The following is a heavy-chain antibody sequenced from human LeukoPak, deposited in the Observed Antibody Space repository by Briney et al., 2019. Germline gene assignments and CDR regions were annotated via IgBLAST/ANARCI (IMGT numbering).Heavy chain of an antibody. CDR2: ISSDGGNT. V-gene: IGHV3-23*01. CDR3: ARDAARYGSGWYYDF. J-gene: IGHJ4*02. Sequence: GGSLRLSCATSAFTFSSSAMSWVRQAPGKGLEWVSAISSDGGNTYYADSVKGRFTISRDNSRNTLYLQMNSLRAEDTAVYYCARDAARYGSGWYYDFWGQGTLVTVSS. CDR1: AFTFSSSA. D-gene: IGHD6-19*01.